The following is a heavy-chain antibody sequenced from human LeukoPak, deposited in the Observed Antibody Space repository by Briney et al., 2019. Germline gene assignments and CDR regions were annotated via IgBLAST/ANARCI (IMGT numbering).Heavy chain of an antibody. CDR3: ARDHYGSGSYKSYFDN. J-gene: IGHJ4*02. CDR2: MYTSGST. D-gene: IGHD3-10*01. Sequence: SETLSLTCTVSGDSISSDYWSWIRQSARKGLEWIGRMYTSGSTKYNPSLKSRVTISVDKSKNQFSLRLSSVTAADTAVYYCARDHYGSGSYKSYFDNWGQGIQVTVSS. V-gene: IGHV4-4*07. CDR1: GDSISSDY.